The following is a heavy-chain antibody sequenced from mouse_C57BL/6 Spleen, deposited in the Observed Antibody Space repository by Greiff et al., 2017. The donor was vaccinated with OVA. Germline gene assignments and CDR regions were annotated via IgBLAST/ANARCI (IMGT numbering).Heavy chain of an antibody. CDR2: IRLKSDNYAS. V-gene: IGHV6-3*01. J-gene: IGHJ4*01. Sequence: EVKLMESGGGLVQPGGSMKLSCVASGFTFSNYWMNWVRQSPEKGLEWVAQIRLKSDNYASHYAVSVKGRFTISRAASTSSVHLQMNNLRAEDTGIYYCTDCVDYYAVDYWGQGTSVTVSS. CDR3: TDCVDYYAVDY. CDR1: GFTFSNYW.